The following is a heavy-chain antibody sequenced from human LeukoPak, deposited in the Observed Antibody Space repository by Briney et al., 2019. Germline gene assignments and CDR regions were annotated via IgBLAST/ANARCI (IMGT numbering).Heavy chain of an antibody. J-gene: IGHJ6*03. CDR1: GGSISSYY. V-gene: IGHV4-59*01. CDR3: AREHCSSTSCYFANYYYYYYMDV. Sequence: SETLSLTCTVSGGSISSYYWSWIRQPPGKGLEWIGYIYYSGSTNYNPSLKSRVTISVDTSKNQFSLKLSSVTAADTAVYYCAREHCSSTSCYFANYYYYYYMDVWGKGTTVTISS. CDR2: IYYSGST. D-gene: IGHD2-2*01.